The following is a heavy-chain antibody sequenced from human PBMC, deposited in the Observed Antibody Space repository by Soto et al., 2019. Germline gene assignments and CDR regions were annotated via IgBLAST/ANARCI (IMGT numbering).Heavy chain of an antibody. CDR3: ARLVAAGTRWFDP. V-gene: IGHV4-39*01. Sequence: SETLSLTCTVSGGSISSSSYYWGWIRQPPGKGLEWIGSIYYSGSTYYNPSLRSRVTISVDTSKNQFSLKLSSVTAADTAVYYCARLVAAGTRWFDPWGQGTLVTVSS. J-gene: IGHJ5*02. D-gene: IGHD6-13*01. CDR2: IYYSGST. CDR1: GGSISSSSYY.